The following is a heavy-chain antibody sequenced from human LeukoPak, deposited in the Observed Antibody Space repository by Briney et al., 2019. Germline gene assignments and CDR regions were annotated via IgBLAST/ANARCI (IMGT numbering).Heavy chain of an antibody. J-gene: IGHJ4*02. Sequence: GGCLRLSCAASGFTFSSYAMSWVRQAPGKGLEWVSAIIGSGGSTYYADSVKGRFTISRDNSKNTLYLQMNSLRAEDTAVYYCAREIYYGSGGYFDYWGQGTLVTVSS. CDR3: AREIYYGSGGYFDY. CDR1: GFTFSSYA. V-gene: IGHV3-23*01. CDR2: IIGSGGST. D-gene: IGHD3-10*01.